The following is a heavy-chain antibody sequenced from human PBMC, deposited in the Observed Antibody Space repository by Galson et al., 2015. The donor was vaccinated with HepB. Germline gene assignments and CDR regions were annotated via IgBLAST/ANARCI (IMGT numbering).Heavy chain of an antibody. CDR3: ARGEGIQLSWYYYYGMDV. Sequence: SVKVSCKASGGTFSSYAISWVRQAPGQGLEWMGGIIPIFGTANYAQKFQGRVTITADESTSTAYMELSSLRSEDTAVYYCARGEGIQLSWYYYYGMDVWGQGTTVTVSS. CDR1: GGTFSSYA. CDR2: IIPIFGTA. V-gene: IGHV1-69*13. J-gene: IGHJ6*02. D-gene: IGHD5-18*01.